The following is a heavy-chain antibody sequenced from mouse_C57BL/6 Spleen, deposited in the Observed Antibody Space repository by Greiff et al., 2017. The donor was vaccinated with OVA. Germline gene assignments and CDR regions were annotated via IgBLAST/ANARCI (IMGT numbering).Heavy chain of an antibody. J-gene: IGHJ4*01. CDR1: GYTFTSYW. Sequence: QVQLKQSGAELAKPGASVKLSCKASGYTFTSYWMHWVKQRPGQGLEWIGYINPSSGYTKYNQKFKDKATLTADKSSSTAYMQLSSLTYEDSAVYYCARENYGSLYAMDYWGQGTSVTASS. D-gene: IGHD1-1*01. CDR2: INPSSGYT. V-gene: IGHV1-7*01. CDR3: ARENYGSLYAMDY.